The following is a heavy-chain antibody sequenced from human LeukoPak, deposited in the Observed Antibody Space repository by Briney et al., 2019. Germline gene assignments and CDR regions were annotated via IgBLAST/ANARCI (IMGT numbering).Heavy chain of an antibody. D-gene: IGHD2-2*01. CDR2: IYSSGST. J-gene: IGHJ5*02. CDR1: GGSISTYY. CDR3: VRESLVVFPYWFDP. V-gene: IGHV4-4*07. Sequence: KPSETLSLTCTVSGGSISTYYWSWIRQPAGKGLEWIGRIYSSGSTNYNPSLESRVTTSVDTSQNQFSLKLSSVTAADTAVYYCVRESLVVFPYWFDPWGQGTLVTVSS.